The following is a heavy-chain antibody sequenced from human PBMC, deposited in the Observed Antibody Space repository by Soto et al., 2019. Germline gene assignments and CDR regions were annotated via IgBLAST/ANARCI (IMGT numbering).Heavy chain of an antibody. V-gene: IGHV5-51*01. Sequence: PGESLKLSCKGSWYSFTSYWIGWVRQMPGKGLELMGIIYPVDSDTRYSPSFQGQVTILADKSISTAYLQWTSLKASDTAMYYCARHRDIGSGYFDLWGRGTLVTVSS. CDR1: WYSFTSYW. CDR2: IYPVDSDT. J-gene: IGHJ2*01. D-gene: IGHD6-19*01. CDR3: ARHRDIGSGYFDL.